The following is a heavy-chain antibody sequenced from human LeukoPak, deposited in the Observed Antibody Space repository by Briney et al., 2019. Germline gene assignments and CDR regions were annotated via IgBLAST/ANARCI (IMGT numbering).Heavy chain of an antibody. V-gene: IGHV3-11*04. CDR1: GFTFSDYY. D-gene: IGHD6-19*01. J-gene: IGHJ4*02. Sequence: GGSLRLSCAASGFTFSDYYMSWIRQAPGKGLEWVSYISSGGSATYYADSVKGRFTISRDNAKKSLYLQMNSLGAEDSAMYYCTRLGRGSIPVAGTGYWGQGTLVTVSS. CDR3: TRLGRGSIPVAGTGY. CDR2: ISSGGSAT.